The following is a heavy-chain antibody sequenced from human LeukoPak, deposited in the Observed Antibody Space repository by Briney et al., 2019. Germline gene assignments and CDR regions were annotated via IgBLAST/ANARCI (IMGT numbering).Heavy chain of an antibody. V-gene: IGHV4-61*05. CDR1: GGSISSSSYY. CDR2: IYYSGST. D-gene: IGHD4-11*01. CDR3: ARGLTTAPAAYYYYYMDV. J-gene: IGHJ6*03. Sequence: SETLSLTCTVSGGSISSSSYYWGWIRQPPGKGLEWIGYIYYSGSTNHNPSLKSRVTISVDTSKNQFSLRLSSVTAADTAVYYCARGLTTAPAAYYYYYMDVWGKGTTVTVSS.